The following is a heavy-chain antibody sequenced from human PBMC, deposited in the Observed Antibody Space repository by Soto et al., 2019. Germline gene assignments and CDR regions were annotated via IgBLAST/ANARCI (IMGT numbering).Heavy chain of an antibody. CDR1: GFTFSSYS. D-gene: IGHD6-13*01. Sequence: GGSLRLSCAASGFTFSSYSMNWVRQAPGKGLEWVSYISSSSSTIYYADSVKGRFTISRDNAKNSLYLQMNSLRAEDTAVYYCARDGGIAAARASTWGQGPLVTVST. J-gene: IGHJ5*02. CDR2: ISSSSSTI. V-gene: IGHV3-48*01. CDR3: ARDGGIAAARAST.